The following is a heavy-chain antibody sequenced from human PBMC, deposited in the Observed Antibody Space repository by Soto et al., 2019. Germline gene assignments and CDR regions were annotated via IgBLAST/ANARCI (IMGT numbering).Heavy chain of an antibody. Sequence: VGSLRLSCAASGFTFSTYWMHWVRQAPGKGLVWVSRIISDESTTIYADFVKGRFTISRDNAKNTLYLQMNSLSVEDTAMYYCATGPTPAFDIWGLGTMVTVSS. D-gene: IGHD2-15*01. J-gene: IGHJ3*02. CDR3: ATGPTPAFDI. CDR2: IISDESTT. CDR1: GFTFSTYW. V-gene: IGHV3-74*01.